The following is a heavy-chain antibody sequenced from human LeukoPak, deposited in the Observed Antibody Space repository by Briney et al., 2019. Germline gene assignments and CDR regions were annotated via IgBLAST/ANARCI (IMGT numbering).Heavy chain of an antibody. CDR1: GDSNSSSSYY. CDR2: IYHSEST. CDR3: TRPLYSNSLGYFQH. J-gene: IGHJ1*01. Sequence: SETLSLTCTVSGDSNSSSSYYWSWIRQPPGKGLEWIGSIYHSESTYYNPSLKSRVSISVDTSKNQFSLKLSAVTAADTAVYYCTRPLYSNSLGYFQHWGQGTLVTVSS. V-gene: IGHV4-39*01. D-gene: IGHD6-13*01.